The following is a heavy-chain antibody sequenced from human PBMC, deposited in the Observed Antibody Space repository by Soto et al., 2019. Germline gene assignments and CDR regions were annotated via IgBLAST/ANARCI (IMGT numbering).Heavy chain of an antibody. CDR1: GGSFSGYY. Sequence: SETMSLTCAVYGGSFSGYYWSWIRQPPGKGLEWIGEINHSGSTNYNPSLKSRVTISVDTSKNQFSLKLSSVTAADTAVYYCARASLVTHFDYWGQGTLVTVSS. CDR2: INHSGST. J-gene: IGHJ4*02. D-gene: IGHD2-21*01. CDR3: ARASLVTHFDY. V-gene: IGHV4-34*01.